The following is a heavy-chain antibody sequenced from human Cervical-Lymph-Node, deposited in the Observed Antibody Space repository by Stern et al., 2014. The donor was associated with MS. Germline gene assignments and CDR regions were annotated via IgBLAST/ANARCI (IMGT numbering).Heavy chain of an antibody. CDR3: ARLDYEPDAFDI. D-gene: IGHD4/OR15-4a*01. CDR1: GYSFPNYW. Sequence: VQLVQSGAEVRKPGESLKLSCQGSGYSFPNYWIGWVRQMPGKGLEWMGIVYPRDSEARYGPSFRGQVTMSADKSINTAFLQWSSLKASDTAMYYCARLDYEPDAFDIWGQGTMVTVSS. CDR2: VYPRDSEA. V-gene: IGHV5-51*03. J-gene: IGHJ3*02.